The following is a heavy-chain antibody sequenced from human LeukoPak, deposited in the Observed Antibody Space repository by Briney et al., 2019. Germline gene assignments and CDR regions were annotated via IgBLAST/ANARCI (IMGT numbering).Heavy chain of an antibody. CDR3: ARWAAVGTTYYQYGMDV. D-gene: IGHD6-13*01. CDR1: GFTFSSYE. CDR2: TSSSGYTI. V-gene: IGHV3-48*03. J-gene: IGHJ6*02. Sequence: GGSLRLSCAASGFTFSSYEMNWVRQAPGKGLEWVSYTSSSGYTIYYADSVKGRFTTSRDNAKNSLFLQMNSLRAEDTAVYYCARWAAVGTTYYQYGMDVWGQGTTVIVSS.